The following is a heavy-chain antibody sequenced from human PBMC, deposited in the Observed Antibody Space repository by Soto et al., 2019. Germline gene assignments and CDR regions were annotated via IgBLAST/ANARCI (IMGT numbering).Heavy chain of an antibody. CDR1: GFTFSSYG. Sequence: GGSLRLSCAASGFTFSSYGMHWVRQAPGKGLEWVAVIWYDGSNKYYADSVKGRFTISRDNSKNTLYLQMNSLRAEDTAVYYCARDVGVQYNSSWYHEFDYWGQGTLVTVSS. D-gene: IGHD6-13*01. J-gene: IGHJ4*02. CDR3: ARDVGVQYNSSWYHEFDY. V-gene: IGHV3-33*08. CDR2: IWYDGSNK.